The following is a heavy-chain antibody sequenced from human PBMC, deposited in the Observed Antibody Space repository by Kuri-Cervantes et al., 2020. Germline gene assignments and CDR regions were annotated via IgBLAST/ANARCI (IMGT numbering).Heavy chain of an antibody. J-gene: IGHJ5*02. CDR1: GGSIRSSSYY. CDR2: IYYSGST. V-gene: IGHV4-39*01. CDR3: ARRLAAAGNWFDP. Sequence: SETLSLTCTVSGGSIRSSSYYWGWIRQPPGKGLEWIGSIYYSGSTYYNPSLKSRVTISVDTSKNQFPLKLSSVTAADTAVYYCARRLAAAGNWFDPWGQGTLVTVSS. D-gene: IGHD6-13*01.